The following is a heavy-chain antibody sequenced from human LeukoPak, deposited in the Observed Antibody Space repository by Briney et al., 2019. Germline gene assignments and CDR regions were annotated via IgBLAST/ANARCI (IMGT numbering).Heavy chain of an antibody. CDR2: INHSEST. D-gene: IGHD2-21*02. J-gene: IGHJ5*02. Sequence: SETLSLTCAVYGGSFSGYYWSWIRQPPGKGLEWIGEINHSESTNYNPSLKSRVTISVDTSKNQFSLKLSSVAAADTAVYYCARGRVVVTATRWFDPWGQGTLVTVSS. V-gene: IGHV4-34*01. CDR3: ARGRVVVTATRWFDP. CDR1: GGSFSGYY.